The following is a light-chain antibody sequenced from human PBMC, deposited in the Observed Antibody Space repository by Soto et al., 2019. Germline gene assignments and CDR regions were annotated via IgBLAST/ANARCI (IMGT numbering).Light chain of an antibody. V-gene: IGKV3-15*01. Sequence: EIVMTQSPATLSVSPGERATLSCRASQSVSSNLAWYQQKPGQAPRLLIYGASTRATGIPARFSGSGSGTEFTLTISSLQSEDFAVYYCHQDNNWPPMAFGQGTKVEIK. CDR3: HQDNNWPPMA. CDR1: QSVSSN. CDR2: GAS. J-gene: IGKJ1*01.